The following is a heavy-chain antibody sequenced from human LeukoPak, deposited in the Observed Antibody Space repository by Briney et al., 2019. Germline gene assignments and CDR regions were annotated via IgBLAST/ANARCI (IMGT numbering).Heavy chain of an antibody. V-gene: IGHV4-59*01. CDR1: GGSISSYY. CDR2: IYYSGST. J-gene: IGHJ5*02. Sequence: SETLSLTCTVSGGSISSYYWSWIRQPPGKGLEWIGYIYYSGSTNYNPSLKSRVTISADTSKNQFSLKLSSVTAADTAVYYCARALVSSSYGSSWYGLPWFDPWGQGTLVTVSS. D-gene: IGHD6-13*01. CDR3: ARALVSSSYGSSWYGLPWFDP.